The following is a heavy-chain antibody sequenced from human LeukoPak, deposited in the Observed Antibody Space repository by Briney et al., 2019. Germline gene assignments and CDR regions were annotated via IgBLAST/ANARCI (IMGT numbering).Heavy chain of an antibody. D-gene: IGHD2-8*01. Sequence: GGSLRLSCAASGTTFSIYWMTWVRQAPGKGLEWVANIRHDGGDKYYVDSVRGRFTISRDNAKNSLYLQMNSLRAEDTAVYYCARGNGWFDPWGQGTLVTVSS. J-gene: IGHJ5*02. CDR1: GTTFSIYW. V-gene: IGHV3-7*04. CDR3: ARGNGWFDP. CDR2: IRHDGGDK.